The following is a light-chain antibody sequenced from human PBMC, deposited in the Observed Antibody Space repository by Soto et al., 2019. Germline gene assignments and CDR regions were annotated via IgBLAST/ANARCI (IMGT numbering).Light chain of an antibody. CDR3: QQYNFWPPLT. CDR1: QSVNSN. J-gene: IGKJ4*01. V-gene: IGKV3-15*01. CDR2: DAS. Sequence: EIVMTQSPATLSVSPWERATLSCRASQSVNSNLAWYRQQPGQAPRLLISDASTRATGVPARFSGSGSGTEFTLTISSLQSEDSGIYYCQQYNFWPPLTFGGGTKVEIK.